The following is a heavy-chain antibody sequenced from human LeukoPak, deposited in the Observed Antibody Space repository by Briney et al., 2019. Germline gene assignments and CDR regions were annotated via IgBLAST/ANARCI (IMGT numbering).Heavy chain of an antibody. Sequence: GGSLRLSCEVSGFTFSSNWMTWVRQAPGKGLEWVANIKQDGSEKYYVDSVKGRFTISRDNAKNSLYLQMNSLRAEDTAVYYCARDRGLRRDAFDIWGQGTMVTVSS. D-gene: IGHD3-10*01. CDR3: ARDRGLRRDAFDI. J-gene: IGHJ3*02. V-gene: IGHV3-7*01. CDR2: IKQDGSEK. CDR1: GFTFSSNW.